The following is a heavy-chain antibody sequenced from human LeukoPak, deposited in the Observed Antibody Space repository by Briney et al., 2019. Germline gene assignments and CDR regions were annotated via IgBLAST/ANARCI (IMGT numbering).Heavy chain of an antibody. D-gene: IGHD3-10*01. Sequence: ASVKVSCKASGFTFTSYGINWVRQAPGQGLEWMGWISAYNGNTNYAQNLQGRVTMTTDTSTSTAYMELRSLRSDDTAVYYCARDLDGSGSYYTDYWGQGILVSVSS. CDR1: GFTFTSYG. CDR3: ARDLDGSGSYYTDY. CDR2: ISAYNGNT. J-gene: IGHJ4*02. V-gene: IGHV1-18*01.